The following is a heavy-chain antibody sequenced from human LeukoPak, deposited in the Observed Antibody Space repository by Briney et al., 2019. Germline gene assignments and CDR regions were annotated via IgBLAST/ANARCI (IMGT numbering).Heavy chain of an antibody. D-gene: IGHD3-10*01. CDR1: GFTFSSYG. V-gene: IGHV3-30*02. CDR2: IRYDGSNK. Sequence: TGGSLRLSCAASGFTFSSYGMHWVRQAPGKGLEWVAFIRYDGSNKYYADFVKGRFTISRDNSKNTLYLQMNSLRAEDTAVYYCAKDLGLWFGEFPLDFDYWGQGTLVTVSS. J-gene: IGHJ4*02. CDR3: AKDLGLWFGEFPLDFDY.